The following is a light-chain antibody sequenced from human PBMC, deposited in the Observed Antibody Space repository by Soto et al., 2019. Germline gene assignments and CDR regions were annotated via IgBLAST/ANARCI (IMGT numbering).Light chain of an antibody. Sequence: QSVLTQPASVSGSPGQSITISCTGTSSDVGGYNYVSWYQQHPGKAPKLMIYEVSNRPSGVSNRFSGSKSGNTASLTISGLQAEDEADYYCSSYTSISTLGVFGTGTKVTFL. V-gene: IGLV2-14*01. CDR2: EVS. J-gene: IGLJ1*01. CDR3: SSYTSISTLGV. CDR1: SSDVGGYNY.